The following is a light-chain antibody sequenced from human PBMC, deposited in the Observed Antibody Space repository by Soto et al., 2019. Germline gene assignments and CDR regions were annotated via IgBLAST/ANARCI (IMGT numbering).Light chain of an antibody. CDR3: QQRSKWPVT. J-gene: IGKJ3*01. CDR1: QSIGST. V-gene: IGKV3-11*01. CDR2: DAS. Sequence: EIVLTQSPDTLSLSPEERAIFSCRTSQSIGSTLAWYQHKPGQAPRLLIYDASKRATGIPARFSGSGSGTDFTLTISSLEPEDFAVYFCQQRSKWPVTFGPGTTVDIK.